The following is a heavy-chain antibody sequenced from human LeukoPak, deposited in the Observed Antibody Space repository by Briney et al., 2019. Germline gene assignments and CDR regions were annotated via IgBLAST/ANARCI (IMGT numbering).Heavy chain of an antibody. J-gene: IGHJ6*02. CDR3: ARDVGWTYYYYGMDV. CDR1: GFTFSSYA. V-gene: IGHV3-30-3*01. D-gene: IGHD3/OR15-3a*01. Sequence: GGSLRLSCAPSGFTFSSYAMHWVRQAPGKGLEWVAVISYDGSNKYYADSVKGRFTISRDNSKNTLYLQMNSLRAEDTAVYYCARDVGWTYYYYGMDVWGQGTTVTVSS. CDR2: ISYDGSNK.